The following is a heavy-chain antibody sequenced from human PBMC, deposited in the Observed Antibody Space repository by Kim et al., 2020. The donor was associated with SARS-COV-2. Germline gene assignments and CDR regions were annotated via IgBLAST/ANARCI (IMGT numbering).Heavy chain of an antibody. Sequence: SETLSITCTVSGGSISSSSYYWGWIRQPPGKGLEWIASIYYSGNTYYNPSLKSRVSITADTSKNQFSLRLSSVTAADTAVYYCATHFVSKSRFIDYWGQGTLVTVSS. D-gene: IGHD2-21*01. J-gene: IGHJ4*02. CDR1: GGSISSSSYY. CDR2: IYYSGNT. V-gene: IGHV4-39*01. CDR3: ATHFVSKSRFIDY.